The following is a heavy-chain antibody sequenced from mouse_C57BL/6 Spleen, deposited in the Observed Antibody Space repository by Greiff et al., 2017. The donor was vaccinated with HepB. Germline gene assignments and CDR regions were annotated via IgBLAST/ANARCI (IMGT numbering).Heavy chain of an antibody. CDR3: ARHLYDGVYYFDY. J-gene: IGHJ2*01. Sequence: EVQLQESGGGLVKPGGSLKLSCAASGFTFSSYTMSWVRQTPEKRLEWVATISGGGGNTYYPDSVKGRFTISRDNAKNTLYLQMSSLRSEDTALYYCARHLYDGVYYFDYWGQGTTLTVSS. D-gene: IGHD2-3*01. V-gene: IGHV5-9*01. CDR1: GFTFSSYT. CDR2: ISGGGGNT.